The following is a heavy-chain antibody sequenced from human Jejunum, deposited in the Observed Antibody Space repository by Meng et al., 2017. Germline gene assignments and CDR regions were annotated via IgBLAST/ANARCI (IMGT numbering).Heavy chain of an antibody. J-gene: IGHJ4*02. CDR1: GFTFRSFA. D-gene: IGHD2/OR15-2a*01. CDR3: VYGPDY. Sequence: VHLGVSGEGVVPPGRSLGLSCKASGFTFRSFAMQGVRQTPGKGLEWVAVISYDGSNNYYADSVMGRFTISRDNSKNTLYLEMNSLRPEDTAVYYCVYGPDYWGQGTLVTVSS. V-gene: IGHV3-30*01. CDR2: ISYDGSNN.